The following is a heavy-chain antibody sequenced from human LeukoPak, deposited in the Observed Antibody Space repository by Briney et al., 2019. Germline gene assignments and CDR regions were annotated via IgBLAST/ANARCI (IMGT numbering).Heavy chain of an antibody. CDR1: GFTFSSYE. CDR2: ISSSGGTI. J-gene: IGHJ4*02. V-gene: IGHV3-48*03. Sequence: GGSLRLSCAASGFTFSSYEMNWVRQAPGKGLEWVSYISSSGGTIYYADSVKGRFTISRHNAKNSLYLQMNSLRAEDTAVYYCARAGSGYEDGFDYWGQGTLVTVSS. CDR3: ARAGSGYEDGFDY. D-gene: IGHD5-12*01.